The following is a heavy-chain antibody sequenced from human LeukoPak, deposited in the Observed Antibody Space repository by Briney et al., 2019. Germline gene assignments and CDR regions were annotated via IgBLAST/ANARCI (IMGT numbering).Heavy chain of an antibody. Sequence: SETLSLTCTVSGGSISSGDYYWSWIRQPPGKALDGIGYTYYSGSTYYNPSLKSRVTISVDTSKNQFSLKLSSVTAADTAVYYCARDRARITMVRGVFDYWGQGTLVTVSS. CDR3: ARDRARITMVRGVFDY. J-gene: IGHJ4*02. V-gene: IGHV4-30-4*01. D-gene: IGHD3-10*01. CDR1: GGSISSGDYY. CDR2: TYYSGST.